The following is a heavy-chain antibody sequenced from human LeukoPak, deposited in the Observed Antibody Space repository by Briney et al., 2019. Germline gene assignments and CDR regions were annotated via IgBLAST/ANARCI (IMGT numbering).Heavy chain of an antibody. V-gene: IGHV3-30*02. CDR2: IRYDGSNK. Sequence: PGGSLRLSCAASGFTFSNYAMHWVRQAPGKGLEWVTFIRYDGSNKYYAESVKGRFTISRDNSKNTLYLQMNSLRAEDTAVYYCAKDQYSSSYYFDYWGQGTLVTVSS. CDR3: AKDQYSSSYYFDY. D-gene: IGHD6-6*01. CDR1: GFTFSNYA. J-gene: IGHJ4*02.